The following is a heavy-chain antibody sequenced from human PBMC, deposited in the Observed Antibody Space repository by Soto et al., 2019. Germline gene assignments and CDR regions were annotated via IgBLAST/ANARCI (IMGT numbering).Heavy chain of an antibody. CDR1: GYSFTSYW. CDR3: ARHIPVYYDSSGYYCDY. CDR2: IYPGDSDT. V-gene: IGHV5-51*04. Sequence: EVQLVQSGAEVKKPGESLKISCKGSGYSFTSYWIGWVRQMPGKGLEWMGIIYPGDSDTRYSPSFQGQVTMSADKPISTVYLQWSSLKASATSMYYCARHIPVYYDSSGYYCDYWGQGTLVTVSS. J-gene: IGHJ4*02. D-gene: IGHD3-22*01.